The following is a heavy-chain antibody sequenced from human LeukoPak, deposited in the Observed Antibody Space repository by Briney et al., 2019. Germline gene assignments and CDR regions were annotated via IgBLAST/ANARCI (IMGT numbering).Heavy chain of an antibody. CDR1: GGSLSSYY. CDR3: ARDGGRWGWFDP. V-gene: IGHV4-59*01. J-gene: IGHJ5*02. D-gene: IGHD4-23*01. CDR2: IYDSGSP. Sequence: SETLSLTCTVSGGSLSSYYWTWIRQPPGKGLEWIGYIYDSGSPNYNPSLKSRVTISLDTSKDQFSLMLNSVTPADTAVYFCARDGGRWGWFDPWGQGTLVTVSS.